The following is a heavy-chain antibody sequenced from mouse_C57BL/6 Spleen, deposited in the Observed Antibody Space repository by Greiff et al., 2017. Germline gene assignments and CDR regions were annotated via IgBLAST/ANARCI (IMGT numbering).Heavy chain of an antibody. D-gene: IGHD1-1*01. CDR2: IYPGSGNT. CDR3: ARSDYYGSSFDY. V-gene: IGHV1-66*01. CDR1: GYSFTSYY. Sequence: VKLMESGPELVKPGASVKISCKASGYSFTSYYIHWVKQRPGQGLEWIGWIYPGSGNTKYNEKFKGKATLTADTSSSTAYMQLSSLTSEDSAVYYCARSDYYGSSFDYWGQGTTLTVSS. J-gene: IGHJ2*01.